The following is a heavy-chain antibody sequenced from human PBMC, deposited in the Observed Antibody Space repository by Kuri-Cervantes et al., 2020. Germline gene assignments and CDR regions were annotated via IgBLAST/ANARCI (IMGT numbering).Heavy chain of an antibody. CDR3: ARMAAEYYYYGMDV. Sequence: GSLRHSCTVSGGSISSYYWSWIRQPAGKGLEWIGRIYTSGSTNYNPSLKSRVTMSVDTSKNQFSLKLSSVTAADTAVYYCARMAAEYYYYGMDVWGQGTTVTVSS. D-gene: IGHD5-24*01. CDR2: IYTSGST. J-gene: IGHJ6*02. CDR1: GGSISSYY. V-gene: IGHV4-4*07.